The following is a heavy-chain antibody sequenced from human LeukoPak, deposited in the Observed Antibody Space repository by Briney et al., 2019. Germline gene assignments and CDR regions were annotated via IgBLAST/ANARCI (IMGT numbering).Heavy chain of an antibody. Sequence: PSETLSLTCTVSGGSISSYYWGWIRQPPEKGLEWIGSIYYSGSTYYNPSLKSRVTISVDTSKNQFSLKLSSVTAADTAVYYCARDLGYYYDSSGKADYWGQGTLVTVSS. CDR3: ARDLGYYYDSSGKADY. CDR2: IYYSGST. CDR1: GGSISSYY. D-gene: IGHD3-22*01. V-gene: IGHV4-39*07. J-gene: IGHJ4*02.